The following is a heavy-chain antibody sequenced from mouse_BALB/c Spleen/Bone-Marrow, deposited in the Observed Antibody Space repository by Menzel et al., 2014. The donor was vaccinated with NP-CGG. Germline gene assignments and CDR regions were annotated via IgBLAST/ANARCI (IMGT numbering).Heavy chain of an antibody. CDR3: ARRWLPYAMDY. V-gene: IGHV1-14*01. Sequence: EVKLMESGPELVKPGASVKMSCKASGYTFTSYIMHWVKQKPGQGLEWIGYINPYNDGTKYNEKFKGKATLTSDKSSSTAYMELSSLTSEDSAVYYRARRWLPYAMDYWGQGTSVTVSS. D-gene: IGHD2-3*01. J-gene: IGHJ4*01. CDR2: INPYNDGT. CDR1: GYTFTSYI.